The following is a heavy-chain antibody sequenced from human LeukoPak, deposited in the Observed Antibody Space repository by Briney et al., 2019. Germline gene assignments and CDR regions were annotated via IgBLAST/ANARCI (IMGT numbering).Heavy chain of an antibody. J-gene: IGHJ5*02. CDR3: AKAAGYSTTNWFDP. CDR1: GFTFSSYA. V-gene: IGHV3-23*01. Sequence: PGGSLRLSCAASGFTFSSYAMSWVCQAPGKGLEWVSAISGSGGITYYADSVKGRFTISRDNSENTLYLQMNSLRAEDTAVYYCAKAAGYSTTNWFDPWGQGTLVTVSS. D-gene: IGHD2/OR15-2a*01. CDR2: ISGSGGIT.